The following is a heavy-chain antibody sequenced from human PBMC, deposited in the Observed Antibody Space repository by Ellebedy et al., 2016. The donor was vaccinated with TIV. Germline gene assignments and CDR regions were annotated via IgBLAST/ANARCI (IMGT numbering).Heavy chain of an antibody. CDR2: INHSGST. D-gene: IGHD2-2*01. Sequence: SETLSLTCAVYRGSFGGYYWSWIRQPPGKGLEWIGEINHSGSTNYNPSLKSRVTISVDTSKNQFSLKLSSVTAADTAVYYCARGIRDRYCSSTSCGVFDYWGQGTLVTVSS. V-gene: IGHV4-34*01. CDR1: RGSFGGYY. J-gene: IGHJ4*02. CDR3: ARGIRDRYCSSTSCGVFDY.